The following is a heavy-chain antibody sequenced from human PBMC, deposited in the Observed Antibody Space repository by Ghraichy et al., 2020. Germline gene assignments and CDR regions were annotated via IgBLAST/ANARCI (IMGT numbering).Heavy chain of an antibody. CDR3: AKGTYGSGSLFDY. Sequence: GGSLRLSCAASGFTFDDYAMHWVRQAPGKGLEWVSGISWNSGSIGYADSVKGRFTISRDNAKNSLYLRMNSLRAEDTALYYCAKGTYGSGSLFDYWGQGTLVTVSS. CDR2: ISWNSGSI. V-gene: IGHV3-9*01. D-gene: IGHD3-10*01. CDR1: GFTFDDYA. J-gene: IGHJ4*02.